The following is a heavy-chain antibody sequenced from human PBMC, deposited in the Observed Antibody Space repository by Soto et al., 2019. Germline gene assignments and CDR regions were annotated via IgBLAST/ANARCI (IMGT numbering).Heavy chain of an antibody. CDR2: ISYDGSNK. CDR3: AKDNGSGCDWLRVGDASDI. D-gene: IGHD5-12*01. J-gene: IGHJ3*02. CDR1: GFTFSSYG. Sequence: QVQLVQSGAEVKKPGSSVKVSCKASGFTFSSYGMHWVRQAPGKGLEWVAVISYDGSNKYYADSVKGRLTISRDNSKNTLYLQMNSPRGEDTAVYYCAKDNGSGCDWLRVGDASDIWGQGTMVTVSS. V-gene: IGHV3-30*18.